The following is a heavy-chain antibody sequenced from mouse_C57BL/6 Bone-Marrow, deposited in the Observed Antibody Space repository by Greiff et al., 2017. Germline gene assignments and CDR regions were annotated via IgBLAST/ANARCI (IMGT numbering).Heavy chain of an antibody. Sequence: QVQLKESGAELARPGASVKLSCKASGYTFTSYGISWVKQRTGQGLEWIGEIYPRSGNTYYNEKFKGKATLTADKSSSTAYMELRSLTSEDSAVYFCAMIYYYGSSYLSTMVTSYYFDYWGQGTTLTVSS. D-gene: IGHD1-1*01. CDR3: AMIYYYGSSYLSTMVTSYYFDY. J-gene: IGHJ2*01. CDR1: GYTFTSYG. CDR2: IYPRSGNT. V-gene: IGHV1-81*01.